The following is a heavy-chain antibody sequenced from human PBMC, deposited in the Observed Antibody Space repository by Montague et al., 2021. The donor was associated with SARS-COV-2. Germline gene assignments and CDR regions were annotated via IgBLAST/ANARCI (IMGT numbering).Heavy chain of an antibody. D-gene: IGHD4-17*01. CDR3: ARSTVTNSPFGFSNQLRSRYNGMDV. CDR1: GGSFSGYY. Sequence: SETRSLTCAVYGGSFSGYYLNWIRQPPGKGLEWIGEINHSGSTNYNPSLKSRVTIAVDTSKNQVSLKLTSVTAADTAVFYCARSTVTNSPFGFSNQLRSRYNGMDVWGQGTTVTVSS. CDR2: INHSGST. V-gene: IGHV4-34*01. J-gene: IGHJ6*02.